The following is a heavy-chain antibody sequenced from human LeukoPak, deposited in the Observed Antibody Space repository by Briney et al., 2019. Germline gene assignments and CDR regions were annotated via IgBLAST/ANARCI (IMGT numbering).Heavy chain of an antibody. Sequence: GGSLRLSCAASGFTFSSYAMSWLRQAPGKGLEWVSAINGSGGSTYYADSVKGRFTISRDNSKNTLYLQMNSLRAEDTAVYYCAKAQGWNYEDWFDPWGQGTLVTVSS. CDR2: INGSGGST. CDR1: GFTFSSYA. D-gene: IGHD1-7*01. J-gene: IGHJ5*02. CDR3: AKAQGWNYEDWFDP. V-gene: IGHV3-23*01.